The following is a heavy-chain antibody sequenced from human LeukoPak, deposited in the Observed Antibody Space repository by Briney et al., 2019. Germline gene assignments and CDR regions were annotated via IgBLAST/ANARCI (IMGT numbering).Heavy chain of an antibody. Sequence: ASVKVSCKASGYTFTGYYMHWVRQAPGRGLEWMGRINPKSGGTNYAQKFQGRVTITRDTTPSADYMELSSLRSDDTAVYYCARERRWSGSYYCHDAFDIWGQGTMVTVSS. CDR1: GYTFTGYY. D-gene: IGHD1-26*01. J-gene: IGHJ3*02. CDR2: INPKSGGT. CDR3: ARERRWSGSYYCHDAFDI. V-gene: IGHV1-2*06.